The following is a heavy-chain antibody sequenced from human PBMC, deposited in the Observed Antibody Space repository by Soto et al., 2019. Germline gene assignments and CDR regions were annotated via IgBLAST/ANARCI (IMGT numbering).Heavy chain of an antibody. CDR2: IYYTGIT. Sequence: PSETLSLTCTVSGASINNYHWTWIRQPPGKGLEWIAYIYYTGITNFNPSLKRRVTISIDRSKNQFSLRLSSVTAADTAVYYCVRSYRAVAVAGGFRRFASWAPGTLVTVSS. V-gene: IGHV4-59*08. D-gene: IGHD6-19*01. CDR3: VRSYRAVAVAGGFRRFAS. J-gene: IGHJ5*01. CDR1: GASINNYH.